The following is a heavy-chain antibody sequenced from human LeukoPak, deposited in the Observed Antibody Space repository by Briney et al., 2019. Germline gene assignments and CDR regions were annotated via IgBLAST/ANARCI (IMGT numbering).Heavy chain of an antibody. Sequence: ASVTVSCKASGYTFTSYGISWVRQAPGQGLEWMGWISAYNGNTNYAQKLQGRVTMTTDTSTSTAYMELRSLRSDDTAVYYCAREETTVTASDYWGQGTLVTVSS. CDR2: ISAYNGNT. D-gene: IGHD4-17*01. J-gene: IGHJ4*02. CDR1: GYTFTSYG. CDR3: AREETTVTASDY. V-gene: IGHV1-18*01.